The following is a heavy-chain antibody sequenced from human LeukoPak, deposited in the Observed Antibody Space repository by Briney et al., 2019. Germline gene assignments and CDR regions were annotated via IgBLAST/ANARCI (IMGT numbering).Heavy chain of an antibody. V-gene: IGHV3-30*02. J-gene: IGHJ4*02. CDR2: IRYDGSNK. Sequence: GGSLRLSCAASGFTFNNYGMHWVRQGRGRGLERVAFIRYDGSNKYYGDSVKGRFTISRDNSKNTLCLQMNSLRAEDTAVYYCASARGMASDSIDFWGQGTLVTVSS. D-gene: IGHD3-10*01. CDR1: GFTFNNYG. CDR3: ASARGMASDSIDF.